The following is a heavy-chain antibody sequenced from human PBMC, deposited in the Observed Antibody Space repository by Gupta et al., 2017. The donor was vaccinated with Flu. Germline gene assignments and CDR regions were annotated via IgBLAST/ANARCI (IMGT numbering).Heavy chain of an antibody. CDR3: ARDGSGRSFQI. V-gene: IGHV4-59*12. Sequence: QVRLQESGPRLVKPSETVSLTCIVAGGSIGSEDWSWIRHPPGEGLEWIGYTYKSGTTDYNPSLKSRVAISVDSFKNQFSLRVSFVTAADTAVYYCARDGSGRSFQIWGQGTMVTVSS. D-gene: IGHD6-19*01. CDR2: TYKSGTT. J-gene: IGHJ3*02. CDR1: GGSIGSED.